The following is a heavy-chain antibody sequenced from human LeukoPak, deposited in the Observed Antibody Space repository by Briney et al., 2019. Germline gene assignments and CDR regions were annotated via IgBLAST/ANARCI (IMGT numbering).Heavy chain of an antibody. CDR2: ISSNGGST. V-gene: IGHV3-64*01. J-gene: IGHJ5*02. CDR1: GFTFSSYA. CDR3: ARSSSTSCCKNWFDP. Sequence: GGSLRLSCAASGFTFSSYAMHWVRQAPGKGLEYVSAISSNGGSTYYANSVKGRFTISRDNSKNTLYLQMGSLRAEDMAVYYCARSSSTSCCKNWFDPWGQETLVTVSS. D-gene: IGHD2-2*01.